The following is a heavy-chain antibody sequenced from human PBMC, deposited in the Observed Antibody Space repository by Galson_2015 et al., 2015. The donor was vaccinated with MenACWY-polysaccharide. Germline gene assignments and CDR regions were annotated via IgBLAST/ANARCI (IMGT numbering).Heavy chain of an antibody. CDR2: INPDGSLI. CDR3: APADVN. Sequence: SLRLSCAISGLTFSTHWMHWVRQVPGQGLVWVSLINPDGSLITYADSVKGRFTISRDNAKNTLYLQMSSLRAEDTAVYYCAPADVNWGQGILVTVSS. V-gene: IGHV3-74*01. CDR1: GLTFSTHW. D-gene: IGHD3-10*02. J-gene: IGHJ4*02.